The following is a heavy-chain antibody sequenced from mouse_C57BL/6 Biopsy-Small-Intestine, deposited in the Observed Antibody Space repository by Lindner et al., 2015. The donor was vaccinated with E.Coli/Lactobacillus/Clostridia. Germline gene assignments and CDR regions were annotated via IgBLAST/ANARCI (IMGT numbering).Heavy chain of an antibody. CDR2: ISSGSSTI. CDR1: GFTFSDYG. J-gene: IGHJ2*01. CDR3: ARRSLDGYYFDY. D-gene: IGHD2-3*01. V-gene: IGHV5-17*01. Sequence: VQLQESGGGLVEPGGSLKLSCAASGFTFSDYGMLWVRQAPEKGLEWVAYISSGSSTIYYADTVKGRFTISRDNAKNTLFLQMTSLRSEDPAMYYCARRSLDGYYFDYWGQGTTLTVSS.